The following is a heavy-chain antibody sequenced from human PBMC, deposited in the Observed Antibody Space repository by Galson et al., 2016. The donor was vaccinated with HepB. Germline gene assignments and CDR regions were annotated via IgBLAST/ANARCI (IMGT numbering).Heavy chain of an antibody. Sequence: CAASGFTFSSSEMNWLRQAPGKGLEWVSYITGSSDFIKYADSVKGRFTISRDNAKNSLYLQMNSLRDEDTAVYYCARDGRRGYDMDVWGQGTTVTVSS. J-gene: IGHJ6*02. CDR2: ITGSSDFI. CDR3: ARDGRRGYDMDV. CDR1: GFTFSSSE. V-gene: IGHV3-48*02.